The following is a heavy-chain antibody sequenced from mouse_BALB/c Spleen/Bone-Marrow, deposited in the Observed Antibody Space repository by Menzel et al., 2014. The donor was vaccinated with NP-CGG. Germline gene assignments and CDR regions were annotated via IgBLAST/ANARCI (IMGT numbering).Heavy chain of an antibody. Sequence: QVQLQQSGAELVKPWASVKLSCKASGYTFTSYWMHWVKQRPGQGLEWIGEINPSNGNTNYNEKFKIKATLTVDKSSSTAYMQLSSLTSEDSAVYDCASYRGAYWGQGTLVTVSA. CDR2: INPSNGNT. CDR3: ASYRGAY. J-gene: IGHJ3*01. V-gene: IGHV1S81*02. D-gene: IGHD2-12*01. CDR1: GYTFTSYW.